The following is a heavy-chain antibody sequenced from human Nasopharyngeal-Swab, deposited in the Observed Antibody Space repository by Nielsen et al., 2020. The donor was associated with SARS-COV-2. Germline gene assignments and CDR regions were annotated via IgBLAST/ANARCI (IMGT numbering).Heavy chain of an antibody. CDR2: IDHNGGNT. D-gene: IGHD6-13*01. V-gene: IGHV3-23*01. CDR3: AKEGLSIAAAGTVDY. Sequence: WIRQPTGKRLEWVSRIDHNGGNTQYADSVKGRFTTSRDNSKNTLYLEVNSLRAEDTAVYYCAKEGLSIAAAGTVDYWGQGTLVTVSS. J-gene: IGHJ4*02.